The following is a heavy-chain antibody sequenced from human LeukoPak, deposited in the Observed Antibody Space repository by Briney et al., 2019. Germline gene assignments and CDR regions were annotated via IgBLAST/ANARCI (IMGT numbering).Heavy chain of an antibody. CDR3: ARGNGYYDYVWGSYRPAALNFDY. CDR2: IYYSGST. Sequence: SETLSLTGTVSGGSISSYYWSWIRQPPGKGLEWIGYIYYSGSTNYNPSLKSRVTISVDTSKNQFSLKLNSLTAADTAVYYCARGNGYYDYVWGSYRPAALNFDYWGQGTLVTVSS. V-gene: IGHV4-59*01. D-gene: IGHD3-16*02. J-gene: IGHJ4*02. CDR1: GGSISSYY.